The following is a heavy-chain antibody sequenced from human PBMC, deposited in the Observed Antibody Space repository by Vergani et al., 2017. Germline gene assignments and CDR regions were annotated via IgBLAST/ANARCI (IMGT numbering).Heavy chain of an antibody. Sequence: QVQLVQSGAEVKKPGASVKVSCKASGYTFTSYDINWVRQATGQGLEWMGWMNPNSGNTGYAQKFQGRVTMTRNTSISTAYMELSSLRSEDTAVYYCARGRGSSSGYEDYLSVLIPRRFDGSAVGWFDPWGQGTLVTVSS. V-gene: IGHV1-8*02. CDR1: GYTFTSYD. CDR2: MNPNSGNT. CDR3: ARGRGSSSGYEDYLSVLIPRRFDGSAVGWFDP. D-gene: IGHD6-13*01. J-gene: IGHJ5*02.